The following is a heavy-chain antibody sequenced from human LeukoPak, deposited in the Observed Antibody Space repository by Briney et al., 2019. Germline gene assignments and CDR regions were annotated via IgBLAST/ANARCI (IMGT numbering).Heavy chain of an antibody. J-gene: IGHJ4*02. CDR1: GFTFSDYG. V-gene: IGHV3-33*01. CDR3: ARAHSSSSTFDL. Sequence: GRSLRLSCAASGFTFSDYGIHWVRQAPGQGLEWVALIWYDGSKKYNADSVKGRFTISRDNTKNTLYLQLNSLRADDTAVYYCARAHSSSSTFDLWGQGTLVTVSS. D-gene: IGHD6-6*01. CDR2: IWYDGSKK.